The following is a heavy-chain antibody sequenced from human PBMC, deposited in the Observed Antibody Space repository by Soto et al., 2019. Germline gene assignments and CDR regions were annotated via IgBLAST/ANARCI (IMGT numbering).Heavy chain of an antibody. CDR3: ARYSLIVVRFLEWLPGSGMDV. Sequence: ASVKVSCKASGYTFTSYGISWVRQAPGQGLEWMGWISAYNGNTNYAQKLQGRVTMTTDTSTSTAYMELRSLRSDDTAVYYCARYSLIVVRFLEWLPGSGMDVWGQGTTVTVSS. D-gene: IGHD3-3*01. J-gene: IGHJ6*02. V-gene: IGHV1-18*01. CDR1: GYTFTSYG. CDR2: ISAYNGNT.